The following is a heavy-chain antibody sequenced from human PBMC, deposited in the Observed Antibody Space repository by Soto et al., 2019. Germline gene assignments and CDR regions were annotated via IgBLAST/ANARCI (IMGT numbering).Heavy chain of an antibody. CDR3: AREVTYGGGSFSLGL. CDR1: GYFFTSHY. D-gene: IGHD3-10*01. V-gene: IGHV1-2*06. Sequence: ASVKVSCKTSGYFFTSHYIHWVRLAPGRGLEWVGRINPNNGDTNSPQKFQGRVTMTSDTSISTAYMEMSGLRSDDTALYYCAREVTYGGGSFSLGLWGQGTLVTVSS. J-gene: IGHJ4*02. CDR2: INPNNGDT.